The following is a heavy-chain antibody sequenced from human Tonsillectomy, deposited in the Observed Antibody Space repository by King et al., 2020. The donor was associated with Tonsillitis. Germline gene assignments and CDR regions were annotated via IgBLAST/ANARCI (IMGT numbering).Heavy chain of an antibody. CDR1: GYTFTGYY. CDR3: AGESSRPDYGDYEGGFDP. CDR2: INPKSGGT. J-gene: IGHJ5*02. V-gene: IGHV1-2*02. D-gene: IGHD4-17*01. Sequence: VQLVESGAEVKKPGASVKVSCKASGYTFTGYYIHWVRQAPGQGLEWMGWINPKSGGTNYAQKFLGRVTMTRDTSKSTAYMDDDTAVYYCAGESSRPDYGDYEGGFDPGGQGTLVTVSS.